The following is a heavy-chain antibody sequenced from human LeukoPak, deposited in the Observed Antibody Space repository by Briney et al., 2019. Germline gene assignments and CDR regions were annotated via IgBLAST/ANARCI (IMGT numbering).Heavy chain of an antibody. J-gene: IGHJ6*03. D-gene: IGHD3-22*01. CDR1: GGSISSSSYY. CDR2: IYYSGST. Sequence: PSETLSLTCTVSGGSISSSSYYWGWIRQPPGKGLEWIGSIYYSGSTYYNPSLKSRVTISVDTSKNQFSLKLSSVTAADTAVYYCARGGYDSSGYYNYYYYMDVWGKGTTVTVSS. V-gene: IGHV4-39*07. CDR3: ARGGYDSSGYYNYYYYMDV.